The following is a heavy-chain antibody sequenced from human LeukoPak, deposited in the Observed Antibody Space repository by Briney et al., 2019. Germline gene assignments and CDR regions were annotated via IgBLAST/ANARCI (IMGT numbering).Heavy chain of an antibody. V-gene: IGHV4-34*01. CDR3: ARVVRSSTSCRLGFDY. CDR2: INHSGST. D-gene: IGHD2-2*01. Sequence: SETLSLTCAVYGGSFSGYYWSWIRQPPGKGLEWIGEINHSGSTNYNPSLKSRVTISVDTSKNQFSLKLSSVTAADTAVYYCARVVRSSTSCRLGFDYWGQGTLVTVSS. CDR1: GGSFSGYY. J-gene: IGHJ4*02.